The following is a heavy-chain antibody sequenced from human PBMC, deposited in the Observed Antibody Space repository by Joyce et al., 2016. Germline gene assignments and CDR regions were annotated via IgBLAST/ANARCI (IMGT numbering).Heavy chain of an antibody. J-gene: IGHJ4*02. CDR1: GDISTSYY. D-gene: IGHD3-22*01. CDR3: ASLIDYDSSGLDY. CDR2: INPSGGGT. Sequence: QVQLVQSGAEVRKPGASVKVSCKASGDISTSYYIHWVRQAPGQGLELMGIINPSGGGTRYAQKFQGRVTLTRDTSTSTVYMELSSLRSEDTAVYYCASLIDYDSSGLDYWGQGTLVTVSS. V-gene: IGHV1-46*01.